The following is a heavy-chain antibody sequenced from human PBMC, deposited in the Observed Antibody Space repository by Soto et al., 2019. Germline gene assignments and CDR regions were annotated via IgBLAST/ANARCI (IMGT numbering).Heavy chain of an antibody. Sequence: QVHLVQSGAEVKKPGASVKVSCKASGYIFINYYIHWVRQAPGQGLEWIGIINPNGGSTNYAQKSRGLVTMARDTSTSTDYMDLRSLRSDYTAVYYCARDLAAADYWGQGTLVTVSS. V-gene: IGHV1-46*01. CDR2: INPNGGST. CDR3: ARDLAAADY. D-gene: IGHD6-13*01. J-gene: IGHJ4*02. CDR1: GYIFINYY.